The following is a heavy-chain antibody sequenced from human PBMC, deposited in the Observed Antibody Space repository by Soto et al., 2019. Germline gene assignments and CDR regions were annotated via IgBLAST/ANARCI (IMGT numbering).Heavy chain of an antibody. V-gene: IGHV1-18*01. J-gene: IGHJ6*02. CDR3: ARPLRAGYSSSRYYYYGMDV. D-gene: IGHD6-13*01. CDR2: ISAYNGNT. CDR1: GYTFTSYG. Sequence: QVQLVQSGAEVKKPGASVKVSCKASGYTFTSYGISWVRQAPGQGLEWMGWISAYNGNTNYAQKLQGRVTMTTDTSTSTAYMELRSLRSDDTAVYYCARPLRAGYSSSRYYYYGMDVWGQGTTVTVSS.